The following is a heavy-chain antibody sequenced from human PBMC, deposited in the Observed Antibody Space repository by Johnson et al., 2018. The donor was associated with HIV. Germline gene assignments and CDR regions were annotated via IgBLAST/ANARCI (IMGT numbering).Heavy chain of an antibody. CDR2: IRSKAYGGTT. CDR1: GLTVSTNY. Sequence: EVQLVESGGGMVQPGGSLRLSCAASGLTVSTNYMSWFRQAPGKGLEWVGFIRSKAYGGTTEYAASVKGRFTISRDDSKSIAYLQMNSLKTEDTAVYYCTRDRSQAVDRPLDAFDIWGQGTMVTVSS. D-gene: IGHD3/OR15-3a*01. CDR3: TRDRSQAVDRPLDAFDI. V-gene: IGHV3-49*03. J-gene: IGHJ3*02.